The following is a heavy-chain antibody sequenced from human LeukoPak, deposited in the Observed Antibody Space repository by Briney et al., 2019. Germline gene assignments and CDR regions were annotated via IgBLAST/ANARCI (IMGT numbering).Heavy chain of an antibody. CDR1: GYTFTRYG. CDR3: ARDGGDSGGANSP. D-gene: IGHD4-23*01. J-gene: IGHJ5*02. V-gene: IGHV1-18*01. Sequence: ASVKVSCKASGYTFTRYGVTWVRPAPGQGLEWMGWISTNNGNTMYAQRVQGRVTLTTDTSTSTAYMELRSLTSDDTAVYYCARDGGDSGGANSPWGQGTLVTVSS. CDR2: ISTNNGNT.